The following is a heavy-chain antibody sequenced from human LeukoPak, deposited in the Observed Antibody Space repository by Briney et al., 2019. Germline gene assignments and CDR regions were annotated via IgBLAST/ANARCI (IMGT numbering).Heavy chain of an antibody. V-gene: IGHV1-8*01. J-gene: IGHJ4*02. Sequence: ASVKVSCKTSGYTFSTYDVAWVRQASGQGLEWMGWVNPNSGNTGYARKFRGRATMTTDTSMTSAYMELSSLTSEDTAVYYCTRAVRNQLLSEYWGQGTLITVSS. CDR1: GYTFSTYD. D-gene: IGHD2-2*01. CDR2: VNPNSGNT. CDR3: TRAVRNQLLSEY.